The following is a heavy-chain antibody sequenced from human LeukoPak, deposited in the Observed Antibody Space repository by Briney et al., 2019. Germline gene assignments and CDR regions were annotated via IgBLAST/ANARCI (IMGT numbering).Heavy chain of an antibody. V-gene: IGHV4-34*01. CDR3: ARQRGFLSAYIDV. CDR1: GGSFSDYY. Sequence: SGTLSLTCAVYGGSFSDYYWTWIRQPPGKGLEWIGEINYSGGTNYNPSLKSRLTISLDTSKNQFSLKLTSVTAADTAVYYCARQRGFLSAYIDVWGRGTPVTVSP. D-gene: IGHD3-3*01. J-gene: IGHJ4*02. CDR2: INYSGGT.